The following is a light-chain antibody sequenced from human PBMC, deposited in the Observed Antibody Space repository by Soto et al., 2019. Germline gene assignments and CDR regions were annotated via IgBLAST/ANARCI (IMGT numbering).Light chain of an antibody. CDR3: QQYGSSRLT. CDR1: QSVSSSY. Sequence: IVLTQSPGTLSLSPGERATLSCRASQSVSSSYLGWYQQKPGQAPRLLIYAASSRATGIPDRFSGSGSGTDFTLTISRLEPEDFAVYYCQQYGSSRLTFGGGTKVEIK. CDR2: AAS. J-gene: IGKJ4*01. V-gene: IGKV3-20*01.